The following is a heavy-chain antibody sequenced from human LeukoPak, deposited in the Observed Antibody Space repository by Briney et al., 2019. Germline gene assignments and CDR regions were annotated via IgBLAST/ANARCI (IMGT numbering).Heavy chain of an antibody. Sequence: GESLQISCKGSGYSFTGYWIGWVRHRPGKGLEWMGIIYPGNSDTRYSPSFQGQVTISVDMSIRTAYLQWSSVKASDTAKYYCARHQGIRPEYYFDYWGEGTLVTVSS. CDR1: GYSFTGYW. CDR3: ARHQGIRPEYYFDY. V-gene: IGHV5-51*01. J-gene: IGHJ4*02. CDR2: IYPGNSDT.